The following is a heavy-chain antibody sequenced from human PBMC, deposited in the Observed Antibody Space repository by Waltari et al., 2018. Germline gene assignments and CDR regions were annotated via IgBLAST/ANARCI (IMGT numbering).Heavy chain of an antibody. CDR1: GFTFRSYA. J-gene: IGHJ4*02. Sequence: EVQLLESGGGLVQPGGSLRLSCAASGFTFRSYAMNWVRQAPGKGLEWVSLITGSCDSTYYADSVKGRFTVSRDNSKNTLYLQMNSLRAEDTAVYYCAKSRGSSYGTEYLDYWGQGTLVTVSS. CDR2: ITGSCDST. CDR3: AKSRGSSYGTEYLDY. V-gene: IGHV3-23*01. D-gene: IGHD3-16*01.